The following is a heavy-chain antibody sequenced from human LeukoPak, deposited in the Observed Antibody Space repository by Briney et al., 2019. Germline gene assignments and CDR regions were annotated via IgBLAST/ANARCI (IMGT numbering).Heavy chain of an antibody. CDR1: GGSLSGHY. J-gene: IGHJ4*02. CDR3: ARDSTIAAAVFDY. V-gene: IGHV4-59*11. D-gene: IGHD6-13*01. CDR2: IYYTGTT. Sequence: SETLSLTCTVGGGSLSGHYWGWIRQAPGKGLELVGHIYYTGTTFYNPSLNSRITITLDTSRNQFSLRLTSVIAADTAVHYCARDSTIAAAVFDYWGQGTLVTVSS.